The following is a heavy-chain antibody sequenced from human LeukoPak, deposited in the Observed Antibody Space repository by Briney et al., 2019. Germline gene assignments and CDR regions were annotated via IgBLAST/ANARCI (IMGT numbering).Heavy chain of an antibody. CDR1: GGSFSGYY. V-gene: IGHV4-34*01. CDR2: INHSGST. Sequence: PSETLSLTCAVYGGSFSGYYWSWIRQPPGKGLEWIGEINHSGSTNYNPSLKSRVTISVDTSKNQFSLKLSSVTAADTAVYYCARGRVYSSGRRWFDPWGQGTLVTVSS. CDR3: ARGRVYSSGRRWFDP. J-gene: IGHJ5*02. D-gene: IGHD6-19*01.